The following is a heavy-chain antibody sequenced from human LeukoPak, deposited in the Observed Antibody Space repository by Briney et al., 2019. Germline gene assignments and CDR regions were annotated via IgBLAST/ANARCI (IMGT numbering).Heavy chain of an antibody. Sequence: SQTLSLTCAISGDSVSSNRAAWNWIRQSPSRGLEWLGRTFYRSQWYTDYADSVKSRVTINADTSKNQFSLHLSSVTPEDTAVYYCVRDPYFDWRYYFDYWAREPWSPSPQ. CDR2: TFYRSQWYT. J-gene: IGHJ4*02. D-gene: IGHD3-9*01. V-gene: IGHV6-1*01. CDR1: GDSVSSNRAA. CDR3: VRDPYFDWRYYFDY.